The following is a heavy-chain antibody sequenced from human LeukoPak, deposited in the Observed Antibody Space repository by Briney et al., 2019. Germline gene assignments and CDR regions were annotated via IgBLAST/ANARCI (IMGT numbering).Heavy chain of an antibody. CDR2: ISSSSSYI. D-gene: IGHD5-12*01. CDR3: ARDLSVATITYSY. V-gene: IGHV3-21*01. Sequence: TGGSLRLSCAASGFTFSSYSMNWVRQAPGKGLEWVSSISSSSSYIYYADSVKGRFTISRDNAKNSLYLQMNSLRAEDTAVYYCARDLSVATITYSYWGQGTLVTVSS. CDR1: GFTFSSYS. J-gene: IGHJ4*02.